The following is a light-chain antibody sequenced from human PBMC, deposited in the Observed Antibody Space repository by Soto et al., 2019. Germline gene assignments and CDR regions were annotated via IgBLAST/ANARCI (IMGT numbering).Light chain of an antibody. CDR2: DAS. J-gene: IGKJ2*01. V-gene: IGKV3-11*01. CDR3: RQRSNWPYT. Sequence: EIVLTQSPATLSLSPGERATLSCRASQSVSSYLAWYQQKPGQAPRLLIYDASSRATGIPARFSGSGSGTDFTLTISSLEPEDFAVYYCRQRSNWPYTFGQGTKLEIK. CDR1: QSVSSY.